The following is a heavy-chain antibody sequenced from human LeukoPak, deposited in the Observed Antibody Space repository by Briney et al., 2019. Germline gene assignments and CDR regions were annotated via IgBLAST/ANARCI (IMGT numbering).Heavy chain of an antibody. J-gene: IGHJ4*02. Sequence: GGSLRLSCAASGFTVSSNYMSWVRQAPGKGLEWVSVIYSGGSTYYADSVKGRFTISRDNSKNTLYLQMNSLRAEDTAVYYCARSDQPTDLPGIAAAGTGPFDYWGQGTLVTVSS. CDR2: IYSGGST. CDR3: ARSDQPTDLPGIAAAGTGPFDY. CDR1: GFTVSSNY. V-gene: IGHV3-53*01. D-gene: IGHD6-13*01.